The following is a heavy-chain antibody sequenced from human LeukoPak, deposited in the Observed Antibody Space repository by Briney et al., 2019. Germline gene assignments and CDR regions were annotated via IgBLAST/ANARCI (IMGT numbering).Heavy chain of an antibody. CDR1: EFTFNNHD. J-gene: IGHJ4*02. CDR3: ARDIHPHEWLVLLL. D-gene: IGHD6-19*01. Sequence: GGSLRLSCAASEFTFNNHDMHWVRQAPGKGLEWVAAISYDGRNKYDADSVKGRFTISRDNSKNTLNLQMNSLRAEDTAVYYCARDIHPHEWLVLLLWGQGTLVTVSS. CDR2: ISYDGRNK. V-gene: IGHV3-30*03.